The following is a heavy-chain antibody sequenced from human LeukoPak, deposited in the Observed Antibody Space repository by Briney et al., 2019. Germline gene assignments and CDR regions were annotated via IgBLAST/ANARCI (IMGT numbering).Heavy chain of an antibody. D-gene: IGHD6-13*01. CDR1: GYTFTSYD. V-gene: IGHV1-8*01. CDR3: ARDMPRMKYSSSWLNYYYYYGMDV. J-gene: IGHJ6*02. CDR2: MNPNSGNT. Sequence: ATVKVSCKASGYTFTSYDINWVRQATGQGLEWMGWMNPNSGNTGYAQKFQGRVTMTGNTSISTAYMELSSLRSEDTAVYYCARDMPRMKYSSSWLNYYYYYGMDVWGQGTTVTVSS.